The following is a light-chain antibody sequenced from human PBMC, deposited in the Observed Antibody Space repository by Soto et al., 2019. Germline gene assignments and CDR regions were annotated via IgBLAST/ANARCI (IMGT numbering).Light chain of an antibody. CDR1: QSFRGL. CDR2: DAY. Sequence: EIVLTQSPGTLSLSPGERATLSCRASQSFRGLLAWYQQKPGQAPRLLIYDAYNRATGIPPRFSGSGSGTDFTITISSLEPGDSAFYYWQQRQMWPITVGQGIRLEIK. V-gene: IGKV3-11*01. CDR3: QQRQMWPIT. J-gene: IGKJ5*01.